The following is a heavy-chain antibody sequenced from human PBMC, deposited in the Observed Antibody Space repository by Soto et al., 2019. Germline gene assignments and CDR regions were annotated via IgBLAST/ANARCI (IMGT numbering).Heavy chain of an antibody. CDR3: SKDGYGDSTAGYFDL. Sequence: EVQLLESGGGLVQPGGSLRLSCAASGFTFSSYAMSWVRQAPGKGLEWVSAISGSGGSTYYADSVKGRFTISRDNSKNTLYLQLNSLRAHDTAVYYCSKDGYGDSTAGYFDLWGRGTLVTVSS. CDR1: GFTFSSYA. D-gene: IGHD4-17*01. CDR2: ISGSGGST. V-gene: IGHV3-23*01. J-gene: IGHJ2*01.